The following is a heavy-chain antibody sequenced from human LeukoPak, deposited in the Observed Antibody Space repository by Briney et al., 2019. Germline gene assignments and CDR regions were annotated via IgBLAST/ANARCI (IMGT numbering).Heavy chain of an antibody. V-gene: IGHV1-24*01. J-gene: IGHJ6*03. CDR3: ATGGLYCSGGSCYRGRHYYYYYMDV. CDR2: FDPEDGET. CDR1: GYTLTELS. Sequence: AASVKVSCKVSGYTLTELSMHWVRQAPGKGLEWMGGFDPEDGETIYAQKFQGRVTMTEDTSTDTAYMELSSLRPEDTAVYYCATGGLYCSGGSCYRGRHYYYYYMDVWGKGTTVTVSS. D-gene: IGHD2-15*01.